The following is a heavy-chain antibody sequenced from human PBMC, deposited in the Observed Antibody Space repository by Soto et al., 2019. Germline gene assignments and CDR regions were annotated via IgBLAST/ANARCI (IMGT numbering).Heavy chain of an antibody. J-gene: IGHJ6*02. CDR3: AKDRGEEGLKFLEWFGGMDV. CDR2: IKNDGTT. V-gene: IGHV3-74*01. D-gene: IGHD3-3*01. Sequence: GGSLRLSCAASGFTVSNYWMNWVRQAPGKGLVWVSHIKNDGTTSYADSVEGRFTVSRDDAKSSFYLQMNSLRADDTAVYYCAKDRGEEGLKFLEWFGGMDVWGHGTTVTVSS. CDR1: GFTVSNYW.